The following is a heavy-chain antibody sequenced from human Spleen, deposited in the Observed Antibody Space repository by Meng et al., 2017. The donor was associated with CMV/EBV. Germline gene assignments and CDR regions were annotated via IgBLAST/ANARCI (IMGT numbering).Heavy chain of an antibody. Sequence: GGSLRLSCAASGFTLNDYNMNWVRQAPGKGLEWVSYISPGSGTMYYADSVKGRFTISRDNAKNSLYLQMNSLRAEDTAVYYCARSHRYNYYHNYWGQGNLVTVSS. CDR1: GFTLNDYN. CDR3: ARSHRYNYYHNY. D-gene: IGHD1-1*01. J-gene: IGHJ4*02. V-gene: IGHV3-48*04. CDR2: ISPGSGTM.